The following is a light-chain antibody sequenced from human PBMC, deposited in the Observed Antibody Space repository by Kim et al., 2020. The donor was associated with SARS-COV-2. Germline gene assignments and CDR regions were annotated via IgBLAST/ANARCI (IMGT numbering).Light chain of an antibody. J-gene: IGLJ1*01. CDR3: AAWDDSLSGGV. Sequence: GQRVTISCSGSSSNIGSNYVYWYPQLPGTAPKIRIYRNNQRPSGVPDRFSGSKSGTSASLAISGLRSEDEADYYCAAWDDSLSGGVFGTGTKVTVL. CDR1: SSNIGSNY. V-gene: IGLV1-47*01. CDR2: RNN.